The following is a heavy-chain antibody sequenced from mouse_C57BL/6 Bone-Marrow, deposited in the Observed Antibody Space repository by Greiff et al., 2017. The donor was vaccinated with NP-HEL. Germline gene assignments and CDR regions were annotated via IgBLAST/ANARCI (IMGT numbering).Heavy chain of an antibody. Sequence: VKLVESGPGLVQPSQSLSITCTVSGFSLTSYGVHWVRQSPGTGLEWLGVIWSGGSTDYNAAFISRLSISKDNSTSQVFFKMNSLQADDTAIYYCARKRRYFDVWGTGTTVTVSS. CDR2: IWSGGST. CDR1: GFSLTSYG. V-gene: IGHV2-2*01. CDR3: ARKRRYFDV. D-gene: IGHD1-2*01. J-gene: IGHJ1*03.